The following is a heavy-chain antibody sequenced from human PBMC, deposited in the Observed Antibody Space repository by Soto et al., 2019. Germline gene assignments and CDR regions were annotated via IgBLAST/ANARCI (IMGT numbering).Heavy chain of an antibody. Sequence: SGPTLVNPTETVTLTCTVSGISLSNARMGVSWFRQPPGKTLERLARIFWNGEKSYSTSLKGRLTISKDTSKSQVVLTMTNMDPVDTATYYCARSSYGDSDLDYWAQGTLVPVSS. CDR3: ARSSYGDSDLDY. CDR2: IFWNGEK. CDR1: GISLSNARMG. D-gene: IGHD4-17*01. J-gene: IGHJ4*02. V-gene: IGHV2-26*01.